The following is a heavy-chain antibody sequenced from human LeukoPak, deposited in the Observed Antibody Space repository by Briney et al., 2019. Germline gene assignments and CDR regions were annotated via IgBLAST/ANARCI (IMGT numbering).Heavy chain of an antibody. CDR1: GFTFSSYG. CDR2: ISGSGGST. D-gene: IGHD3-10*01. J-gene: IGHJ4*02. V-gene: IGHV3-23*01. CDR3: ARDSSMLRGPLVIYYFDF. Sequence: GGSLRLSCAASGFTFSSYGMSWVRQAPGKGLEWVSAISGSGGSTYYADSVKGWFTISRDNSKNTLYLQMNSLRADDMAVYYCARDSSMLRGPLVIYYFDFWGQGTLVTVSS.